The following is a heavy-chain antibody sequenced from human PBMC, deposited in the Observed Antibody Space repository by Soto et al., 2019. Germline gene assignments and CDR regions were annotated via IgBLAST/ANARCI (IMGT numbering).Heavy chain of an antibody. CDR3: ARDRGVATNFDC. D-gene: IGHD3-10*01. Sequence: ASVKVSCKASGYTFTTYTIHWVRQAPGQRPEWMGWLNTGNGNTKYSQKFQGRVSITRDTSASTAYMELSSLTFEDTAVYYCARDRGVATNFDCWGQGTLVTVSS. CDR1: GYTFTTYT. V-gene: IGHV1-3*04. CDR2: LNTGNGNT. J-gene: IGHJ4*02.